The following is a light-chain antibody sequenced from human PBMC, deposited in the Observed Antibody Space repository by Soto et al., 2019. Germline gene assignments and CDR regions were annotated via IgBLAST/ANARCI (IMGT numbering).Light chain of an antibody. J-gene: IGKJ1*01. CDR3: QQYESYSQT. Sequence: DIQMTQSPSTLSASVGDRGTITCRATQSVGTYLAWYQHKPGKAPNLLIYDVSSLESGVPSRFSGSGSGTEFTLTISSLQPDDFATYYCQQYESYSQTFGQGTKVEIK. CDR2: DVS. CDR1: QSVGTY. V-gene: IGKV1-5*01.